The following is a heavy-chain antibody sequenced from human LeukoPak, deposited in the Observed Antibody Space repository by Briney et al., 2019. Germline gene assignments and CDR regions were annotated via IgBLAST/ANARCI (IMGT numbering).Heavy chain of an antibody. CDR1: GYTFTSYG. Sequence: ASVKVSCKASGYTFTSYGISWVRQAPGQGLEWMGWINPNSGGTNYAQKFQGRVTMTRDTSISTAYMELSRLRSDDTAVYYCVSLNYRYCSSTSCYRGYWGQGTLVTVSS. CDR2: INPNSGGT. D-gene: IGHD2-2*02. CDR3: VSLNYRYCSSTSCYRGY. J-gene: IGHJ4*02. V-gene: IGHV1-2*02.